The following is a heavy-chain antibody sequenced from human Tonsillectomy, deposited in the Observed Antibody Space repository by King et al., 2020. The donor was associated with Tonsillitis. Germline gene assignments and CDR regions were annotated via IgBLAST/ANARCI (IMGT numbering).Heavy chain of an antibody. V-gene: IGHV3-48*01. CDR2: ISTTSSIL. CDR3: ARDPGYYDSSGATDAFDL. D-gene: IGHD3-22*01. J-gene: IGHJ3*01. CDR1: GVTFSSYA. Sequence: VQLVESGGGLVQPGWSLRLSCIASGVTFSSYAMNWVRPAPGKGREWLSFISTTSSILYYADFVKGRFTVARDTAVNSLYWQMNSLRAEDTALYYCARDPGYYDSSGATDAFDLWGQGTMVTVSS.